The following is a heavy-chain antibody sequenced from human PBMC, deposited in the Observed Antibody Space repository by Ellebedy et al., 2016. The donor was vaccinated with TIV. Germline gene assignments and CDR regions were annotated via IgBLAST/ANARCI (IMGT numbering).Heavy chain of an antibody. D-gene: IGHD1-26*01. CDR3: ARGGYSGSSHWYFDL. CDR1: GYTFTGYY. Sequence: ASVKVSCKASGYTFTGYYMHWVRQAPGQGLEWMGWINPNSGGTNYSQKFQGRVTMTRDTSTSTVYMELSSLRSEETAVYYCARGGYSGSSHWYFDLWGRGTLVTVSS. CDR2: INPNSGGT. J-gene: IGHJ2*01. V-gene: IGHV1-2*02.